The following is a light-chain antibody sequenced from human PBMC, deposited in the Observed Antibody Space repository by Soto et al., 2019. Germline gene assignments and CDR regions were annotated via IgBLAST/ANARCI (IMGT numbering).Light chain of an antibody. CDR2: DIS. V-gene: IGKV3-11*01. J-gene: IGKJ4*02. CDR3: QRRSSWPT. Sequence: ELVLIQYQATLSLSPGERATLSFGASQSITSSLAWFQQKPGQAPMLLIYDISARATGIPARFSGSGSRTDFTLTISSLEPEDFAFYYCQRRSSWPTFGGGTKVDI. CDR1: QSITSS.